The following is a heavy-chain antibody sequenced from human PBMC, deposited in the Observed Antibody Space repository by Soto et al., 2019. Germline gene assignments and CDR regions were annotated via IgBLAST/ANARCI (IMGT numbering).Heavy chain of an antibody. Sequence: GGYLRLSCAASGFTFSSYAMSWVRQAPGKGLEWVSAISGSGGSTYYADSVKGRVTISRDNSKNTLYLQMNSMRAEDTAVYYWAKAASYYDFAAQFDYWGQGTLVTVSS. CDR1: GFTFSSYA. CDR3: AKAASYYDFAAQFDY. CDR2: ISGSGGST. V-gene: IGHV3-23*01. D-gene: IGHD3-3*01. J-gene: IGHJ4*02.